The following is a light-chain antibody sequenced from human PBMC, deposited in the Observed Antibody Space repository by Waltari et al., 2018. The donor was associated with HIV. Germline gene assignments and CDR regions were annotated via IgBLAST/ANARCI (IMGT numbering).Light chain of an antibody. CDR3: QQRSNWPLT. V-gene: IGKV3-11*01. CDR2: DVS. J-gene: IGKJ4*01. Sequence: EIVFTQSPVTLSLSPGERATLSCRASQNINTFLAWYQHIPGQAPRLLIYDVSNRATGIPARLSGSGSGTDFTLNISSLEPEDFAVYYCQQRSNWPLTFGGGTKVEMK. CDR1: QNINTF.